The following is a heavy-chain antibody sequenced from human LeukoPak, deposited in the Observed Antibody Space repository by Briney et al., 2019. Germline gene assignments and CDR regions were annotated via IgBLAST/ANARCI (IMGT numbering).Heavy chain of an antibody. D-gene: IGHD4-11*01. CDR1: GFTFSSYS. CDR3: ARDRSNYFRY. J-gene: IGHJ4*02. Sequence: GGSLRLSCAASGFTFSSYSMNWVRQAPGKGLEWVSYISSSSSTIYYADSVKGRFTISRDNAKNSLYLQMNALRAEDTAVYYCARDRSNYFRYWGQGIRVTVSS. V-gene: IGHV3-48*04. CDR2: ISSSSSTI.